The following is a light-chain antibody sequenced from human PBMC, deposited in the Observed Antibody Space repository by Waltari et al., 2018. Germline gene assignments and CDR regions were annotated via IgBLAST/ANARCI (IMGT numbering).Light chain of an antibody. Sequence: EVVLTQSPVTLSCSPGERAILSCRAVQSTRNSLAWYQQNPGQPPRLLLYDVSTRSAAIPARFSGSGSGTDFTLTISSLEPEDFAVYDCQLYDDSPPWTFGQGTKVEIK. J-gene: IGKJ1*01. CDR1: QSTRNS. V-gene: IGKV3-11*01. CDR3: QLYDDSPPWT. CDR2: DVS.